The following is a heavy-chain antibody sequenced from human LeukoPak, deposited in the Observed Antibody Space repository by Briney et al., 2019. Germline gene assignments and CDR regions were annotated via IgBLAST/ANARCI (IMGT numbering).Heavy chain of an antibody. CDR1: GFSLSASGVG. V-gene: IGHV2-5*02. D-gene: IGHD5-12*01. Sequence: ESGPTLVKPTQTLTLTCTFSGFSLSASGVGVGWIRQPPGKALEWLALIYWDDDKRYSPSLKSRLTITKDTSKNQVVLTMTNMDPVDTATYYCALLNSGYDGGVYWGQGTLVTVSS. CDR2: IYWDDDK. J-gene: IGHJ4*02. CDR3: ALLNSGYDGGVY.